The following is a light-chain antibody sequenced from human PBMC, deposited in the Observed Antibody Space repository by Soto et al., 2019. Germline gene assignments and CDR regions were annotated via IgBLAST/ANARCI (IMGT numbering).Light chain of an antibody. Sequence: DIQMTQSTSSLSASVGDRVTITCRASQGIRNDLGWYQQKPGKAPKLLIYAASGLHSGVPSRFSGSGSGTDFTLTISSLQPEDFATYYCQQSYVTPWTFGQGTKVDI. CDR2: AAS. V-gene: IGKV1-39*01. CDR1: QGIRND. CDR3: QQSYVTPWT. J-gene: IGKJ1*01.